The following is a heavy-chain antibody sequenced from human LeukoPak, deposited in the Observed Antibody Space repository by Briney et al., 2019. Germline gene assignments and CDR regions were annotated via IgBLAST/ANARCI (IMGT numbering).Heavy chain of an antibody. CDR1: GFTFSDYY. Sequence: PGGSLRLSCAASGFTFSDYYMSWIRQAPGKGLEWVSYISSSGSTIYYADSVKGRFTISRDNAKNSLYLQMNSLRAEDTAVYYCARSGYEYYYYYYMDVWGKGTTVTISS. J-gene: IGHJ6*03. CDR2: ISSSGSTI. D-gene: IGHD5-12*01. CDR3: ARSGYEYYYYYYMDV. V-gene: IGHV3-11*04.